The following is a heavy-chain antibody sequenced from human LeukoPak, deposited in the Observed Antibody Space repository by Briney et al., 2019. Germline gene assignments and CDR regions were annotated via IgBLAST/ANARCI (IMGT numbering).Heavy chain of an antibody. J-gene: IGHJ4*02. V-gene: IGHV4-4*07. Sequence: SETLSLTCTVSGGSISSYYWSWIRQPAGKGLEWIGRIYTSGSTDYNPSLKSRVTISKDTSKNEFSLKLSSVTAADTAVYYCARRIGKMTMITMAAPSYDYWGQGTLVTVSS. CDR1: GGSISSYY. D-gene: IGHD3-22*01. CDR3: ARRIGKMTMITMAAPSYDY. CDR2: IYTSGST.